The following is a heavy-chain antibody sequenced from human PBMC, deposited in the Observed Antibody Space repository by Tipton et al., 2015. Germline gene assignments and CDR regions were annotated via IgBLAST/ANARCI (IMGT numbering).Heavy chain of an antibody. Sequence: QLVQSGAEVKKPGASVKVSCKASGYTFTAYYMHWVRQAPGQGLEWMGWISAYNGNTNYAQKLQGRVTMTTDTSTSTAYMELRSLRSDDTAVYYCARDGRVVVAGSYYYGMDVWGQGTTVTVSS. CDR2: ISAYNGNT. J-gene: IGHJ6*02. CDR3: ARDGRVVVAGSYYYGMDV. V-gene: IGHV1-18*04. D-gene: IGHD2-15*01. CDR1: GYTFTAYY.